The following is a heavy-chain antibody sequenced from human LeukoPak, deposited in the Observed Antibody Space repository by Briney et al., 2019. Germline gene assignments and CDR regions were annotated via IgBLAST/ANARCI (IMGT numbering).Heavy chain of an antibody. CDR2: ISYDGSNK. Sequence: PGGSLRLSCAASGFTFSSYGMHWVRQAPGKGLEWVAVISYDGSNKYYADSVKGRFTISRDNSKNTLYLQMNSLRAEDTAVYYCAKNGGPHGMDVWGQGTTITVSS. J-gene: IGHJ6*02. CDR3: AKNGGPHGMDV. CDR1: GFTFSSYG. D-gene: IGHD3-10*01. V-gene: IGHV3-30*18.